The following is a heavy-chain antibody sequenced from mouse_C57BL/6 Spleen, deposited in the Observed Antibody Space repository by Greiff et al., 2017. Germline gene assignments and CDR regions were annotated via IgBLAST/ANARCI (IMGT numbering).Heavy chain of an antibody. CDR2: INPGSGGT. D-gene: IGHD2-3*01. J-gene: IGHJ2*01. CDR3: ARGRLLLDY. V-gene: IGHV1-54*01. CDR1: GYAFTNYL. Sequence: QVQLKQSGAELVRPGTSVKVSCKASGYAFTNYLIEWVKQRPGQGLEWIGVINPGSGGTNYNEKFKGKATLTADKSSSTAYMQLSSLTSEDSAVYFCARGRLLLDYWGQGTTLTVSS.